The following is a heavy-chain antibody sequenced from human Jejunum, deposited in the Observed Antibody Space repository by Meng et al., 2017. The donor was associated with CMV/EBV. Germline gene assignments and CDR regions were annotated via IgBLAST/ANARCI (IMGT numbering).Heavy chain of an antibody. J-gene: IGHJ4*02. CDR3: ARASRVLGGFDY. V-gene: IGHV1-18*01. CDR2: ISAYNGNT. Sequence: QVQLVQSGLELYKPGASVKGSCEAYGYTFTSYGISWVRQAPGQGLEGMGWISAYNGNTNYAQKLQGRVTMTTDTSTSTAYMELRSLRSDDTAVYYCARASRVLGGFDYWGQGTLVTVSS. D-gene: IGHD3-16*01. CDR1: GYTFTSYG.